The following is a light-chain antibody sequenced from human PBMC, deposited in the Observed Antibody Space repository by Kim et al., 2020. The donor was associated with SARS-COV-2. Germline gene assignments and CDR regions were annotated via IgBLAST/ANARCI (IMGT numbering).Light chain of an antibody. CDR3: QSYDSSNHYG. CDR1: SGSIASNY. V-gene: IGLV6-57*04. Sequence: NFMLTQPHSVSESPGKTVTISCTRSSGSIASNYVQWYQQRPGSAPTIVIYEDNQRPSGVPDRFSGSIDSSSNSVSLTISGLKTEDEADYFCQSYDSSNHYGSGKWTEVTV. CDR2: EDN. J-gene: IGLJ1*01.